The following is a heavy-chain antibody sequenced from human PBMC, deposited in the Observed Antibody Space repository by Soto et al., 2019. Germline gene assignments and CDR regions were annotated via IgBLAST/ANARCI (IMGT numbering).Heavy chain of an antibody. D-gene: IGHD1-26*01. V-gene: IGHV1-69*13. J-gene: IGHJ1*01. CDR3: ARIPRYSFPTSDPLDN. Sequence: SVKVSCKASGGTFNTYTFSWVRQAPGQGLEWMGSIIPIFGTTHYAQSFQGRLSITADQSSTTTYMELRSLTSHDTALYYCARIPRYSFPTSDPLDNWGQGTLVTVSS. CDR2: IIPIFGTT. CDR1: GGTFNTYT.